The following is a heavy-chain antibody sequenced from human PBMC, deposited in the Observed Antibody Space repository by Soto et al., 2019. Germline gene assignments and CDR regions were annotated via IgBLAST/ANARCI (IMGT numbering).Heavy chain of an antibody. J-gene: IGHJ4*02. CDR3: ARHPGYYDILTGYTTYYFDY. D-gene: IGHD3-9*01. Sequence: SETLSLTCTVSGGSISSGDYYWSWIRQPPGKGLEWIAYIYYSGSTYYNPSLKSRVTISVDTSKNQFSLKLSSVTAADTAVYYCARHPGYYDILTGYTTYYFDYWGQGILVTVSS. CDR1: GGSISSGDYY. CDR2: IYYSGST. V-gene: IGHV4-30-4*01.